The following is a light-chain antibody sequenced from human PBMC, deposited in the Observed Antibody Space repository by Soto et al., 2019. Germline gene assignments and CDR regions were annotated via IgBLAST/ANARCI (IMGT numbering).Light chain of an antibody. Sequence: EIVMTQSPATLSVSPGERATLSCRASQSVSSNLAWYQQKPGQAPRLLIYGASTRATGIPARFSGSGSGTEFTLPISSLQSEDFAVYYCQQYNNWWTFGQGTKVEL. CDR3: QQYNNWWT. V-gene: IGKV3-15*01. J-gene: IGKJ1*01. CDR2: GAS. CDR1: QSVSSN.